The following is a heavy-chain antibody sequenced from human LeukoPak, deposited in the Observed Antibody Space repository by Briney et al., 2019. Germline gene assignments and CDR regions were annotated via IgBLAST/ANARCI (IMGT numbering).Heavy chain of an antibody. V-gene: IGHV1-2*02. Sequence: ASVKDSCKGSGYTFTGYYMHGVRQAPGQGLEWMGWINPNSGGTNYAQKFQGRVTMTRDMSTSTVYMELSSLRSEDTAVYYCAREAGDRGEDYWGQGTLVNVSS. D-gene: IGHD3-10*01. CDR3: AREAGDRGEDY. J-gene: IGHJ4*02. CDR1: GYTFTGYY. CDR2: INPNSGGT.